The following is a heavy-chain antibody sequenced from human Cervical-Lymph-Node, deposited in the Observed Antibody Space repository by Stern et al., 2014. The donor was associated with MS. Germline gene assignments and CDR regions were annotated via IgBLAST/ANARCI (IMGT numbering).Heavy chain of an antibody. J-gene: IGHJ6*02. V-gene: IGHV3-7*01. Sequence: EMQLVESGGVLVQPGGSLKLSCAASGFTFSRYWMTWVRQAPGKGLEWVANIKEDGSEQYYVDSVKGRFTMSRDNAKNPLYLQMNSLRAEDTAVYYCARRVLVAMGGYPKTLDVWGRGTTVTVSS. CDR3: ARRVLVAMGGYPKTLDV. CDR1: GFTFSRYW. CDR2: IKEDGSEQ. D-gene: IGHD2-2*01.